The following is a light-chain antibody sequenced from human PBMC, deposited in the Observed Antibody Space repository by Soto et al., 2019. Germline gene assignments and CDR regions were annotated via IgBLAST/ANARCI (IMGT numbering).Light chain of an antibody. CDR1: QSISRY. J-gene: IGKJ1*01. Sequence: DIQMTQSPSSLFASVGDRVTITCRASQSISRYLNWYQQKPGKAPKLLMYKASSLESGVPSRFSGSGSGTELTLTISSLQPDDFATYYCQQYNSYSWTFGQGTKVDI. V-gene: IGKV1-5*03. CDR2: KAS. CDR3: QQYNSYSWT.